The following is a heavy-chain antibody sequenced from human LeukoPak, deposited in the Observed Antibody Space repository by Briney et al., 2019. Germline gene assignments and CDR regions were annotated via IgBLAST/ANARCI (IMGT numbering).Heavy chain of an antibody. D-gene: IGHD6-19*01. CDR3: ARIAVAGYFDY. V-gene: IGHV1-2*02. CDR2: INPNSGGT. J-gene: IGHJ4*02. CDR1: GYTFIGYY. Sequence: GASVKVSCKASGYTFIGYYMHWVRQAPGQGLEWMGWINPNSGGTNYAQKFQGRVTMTRDTSISTAYMELSRLGSDDTAVYYCARIAVAGYFDYWGQGTLVTVSS.